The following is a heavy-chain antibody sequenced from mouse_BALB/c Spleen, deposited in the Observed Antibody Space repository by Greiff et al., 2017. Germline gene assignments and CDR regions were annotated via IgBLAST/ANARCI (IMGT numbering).Heavy chain of an antibody. J-gene: IGHJ3*01. D-gene: IGHD4-1*01. CDR3: AREELGPFAY. V-gene: IGHV5-12-2*01. CDR1: GFTFSSYT. Sequence: EVKLVESGGGLVQPGGSLKLSCAASGFTFSSYTMSWVRQTPEKRLEWVAYISNGGGSTYYPDTVKGRFTISRDNAKNTLYLQMSSLKSEDTAMYYCAREELGPFAYWGQGTLVTVSA. CDR2: ISNGGGST.